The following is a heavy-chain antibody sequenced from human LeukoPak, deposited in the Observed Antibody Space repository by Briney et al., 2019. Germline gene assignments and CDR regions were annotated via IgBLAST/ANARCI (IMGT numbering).Heavy chain of an antibody. J-gene: IGHJ4*02. V-gene: IGHV4-59*08. CDR3: ARMVGSGFYFDY. Sequence: PSETLSLTCTVSGGSISSYYWSWIRQPPGKGLEWIGYIYYSGSTNYNPSLKSRVTISVDTSKNRFSLKLSSVTAADTAVYYCARMVGSGFYFDYWGQGTLVTVSS. D-gene: IGHD3-22*01. CDR1: GGSISSYY. CDR2: IYYSGST.